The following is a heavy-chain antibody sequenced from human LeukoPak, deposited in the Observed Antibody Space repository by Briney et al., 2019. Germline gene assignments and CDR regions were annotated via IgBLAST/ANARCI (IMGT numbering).Heavy chain of an antibody. V-gene: IGHV3-7*01. Sequence: GGSLRLSCVASGFSFSTYWMSWVRQAPGKGLEWGANIKEDGSEKYYVDSVKGRFTMSRDNAKNSVYLQMNRLRVEDTAVYYCARRSYRGVIGLYYYYYMDVWGKGTPVTVSS. CDR1: GFSFSTYW. J-gene: IGHJ6*03. CDR3: ARRSYRGVIGLYYYYYMDV. D-gene: IGHD3-16*02. CDR2: IKEDGSEK.